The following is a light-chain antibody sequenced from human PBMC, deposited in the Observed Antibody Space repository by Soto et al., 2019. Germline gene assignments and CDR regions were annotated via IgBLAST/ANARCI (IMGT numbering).Light chain of an antibody. CDR2: DAS. Sequence: EFVLTQSPGTLSLSPGERATLSCRASQTVRNNYLAWYQQKPGQAPRLLSYDASSRATGIPDRFSGGGSGTDFTLTISRLEPEDFAVYYWQQFSSYPLTFGGGTKVEIK. V-gene: IGKV3-20*01. CDR3: QQFSSYPLT. J-gene: IGKJ4*01. CDR1: QTVRNNY.